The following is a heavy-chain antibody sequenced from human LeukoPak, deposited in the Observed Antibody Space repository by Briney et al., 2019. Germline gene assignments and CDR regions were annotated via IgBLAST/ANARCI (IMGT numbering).Heavy chain of an antibody. J-gene: IGHJ4*02. D-gene: IGHD6-19*01. V-gene: IGHV1-69*04. CDR1: GGTFISYA. CDR2: SIPILGIA. CDR3: ARYSSGWSETTDY. Sequence: ASVTVSFKGSGGTFISYAISGVRQAPGQGGEWMGRSIPILGIANYAQKFQGRLTITPAQSTSTASMELSSLRSEDTAVYYRARYSSGWSETTDYWGQGTLVTVSS.